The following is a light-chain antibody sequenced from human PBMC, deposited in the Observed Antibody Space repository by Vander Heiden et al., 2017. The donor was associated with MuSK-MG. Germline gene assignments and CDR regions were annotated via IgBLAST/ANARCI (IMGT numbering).Light chain of an antibody. CDR1: QSVSYSSNNRDS. Sequence: DIVMTQSPDSQAVSLGERATINCRSSQSVSYSSNNRDSLAWYQQKPGQPPKLLIYWASTRESGVPDRFSGSGSGTDFTLTISSLQAEDVAVYFCHQYYATPYTFGQGTKLEIK. J-gene: IGKJ2*01. CDR3: HQYYATPYT. CDR2: WAS. V-gene: IGKV4-1*01.